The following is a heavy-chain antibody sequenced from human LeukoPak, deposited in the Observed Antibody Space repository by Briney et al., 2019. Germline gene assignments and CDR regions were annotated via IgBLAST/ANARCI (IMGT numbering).Heavy chain of an antibody. J-gene: IGHJ4*02. CDR2: IYHSGST. V-gene: IGHV4-34*01. CDR1: GGSFSGYY. CDR3: VRGSYYFDY. Sequence: SETLSLTCAVYGGSFSGYYWSWIRQPPGKGLEWIGYIYHSGSTYYNPSLKSRVTISVDRSKNQFSLKLSSVTAADTAVYYCVRGSYYFDYWGQGTLVTVSS.